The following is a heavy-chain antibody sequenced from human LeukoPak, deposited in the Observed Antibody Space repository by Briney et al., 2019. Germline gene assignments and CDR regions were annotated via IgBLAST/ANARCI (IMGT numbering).Heavy chain of an antibody. CDR2: IYYSGST. CDR3: ARDRNHYYMDV. J-gene: IGHJ6*03. Sequence: KTSETLSLTCTVSGGSISSHYWSWIRQPPGRGLEWIGYIYYSGSTNYNPSLKSRVTISVDTSKNQFSLKLSSVTAADTAVYYCARDRNHYYMDVWCKGTRFTVSS. V-gene: IGHV4-59*11. CDR1: GGSISSHY.